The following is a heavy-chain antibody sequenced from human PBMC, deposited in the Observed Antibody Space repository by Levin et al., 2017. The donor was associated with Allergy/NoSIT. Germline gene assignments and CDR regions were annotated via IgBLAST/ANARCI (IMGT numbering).Heavy chain of an antibody. V-gene: IGHV3-11*05. J-gene: IGHJ4*02. CDR1: RFTFSDYY. Sequence: GGSLRLSCAASRFTFSDYYMSWIRQASGKGLEWVSYISSSSGYTKYADSVKGRFTISRDNAENSLYLQMNSLRVEDTAMYYCARVMGTYGSGSYYLDYWGQGTLVTVSS. CDR2: ISSSSGYT. CDR3: ARVMGTYGSGSYYLDY. D-gene: IGHD3-10*01.